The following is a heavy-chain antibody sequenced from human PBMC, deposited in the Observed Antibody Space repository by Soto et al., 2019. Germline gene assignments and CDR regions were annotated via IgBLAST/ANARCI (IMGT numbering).Heavy chain of an antibody. D-gene: IGHD1-1*01. CDR3: ARRHDALSDLDH. Sequence: QVQLLESGGGVVQPGGSLRLSCAASGFTFRYYGLHWIRQAPGKGLEWVAVIFFDGTKKNYTESVKGRFTISRDNSKNTLFLQMDSLRVEDSGIYYCARRHDALSDLDHWGQGTLVTVSS. V-gene: IGHV3-33*01. J-gene: IGHJ4*02. CDR1: GFTFRYYG. CDR2: IFFDGTKK.